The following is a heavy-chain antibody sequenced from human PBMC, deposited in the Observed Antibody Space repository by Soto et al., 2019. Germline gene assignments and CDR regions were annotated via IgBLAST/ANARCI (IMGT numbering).Heavy chain of an antibody. J-gene: IGHJ5*02. V-gene: IGHV1-3*01. CDR3: ARGIIVVEVAATLEWFDP. CDR1: GYTFTSYA. Sequence: GASLKVSCKASGYTFTSYAMHWVRQAPGQRLEWMGWINAGNGNTKYSQKFQGRVTITRDTSASTVYMELSSLRSEDTAVYYCARGIIVVEVAATLEWFDPWGQGTLVTVSS. D-gene: IGHD2-15*01. CDR2: INAGNGNT.